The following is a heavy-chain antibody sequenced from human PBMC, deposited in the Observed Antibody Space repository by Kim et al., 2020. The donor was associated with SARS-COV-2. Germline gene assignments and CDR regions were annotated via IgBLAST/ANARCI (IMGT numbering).Heavy chain of an antibody. CDR1: GFTFSKAW. CDR2: IKSKTSGGTT. J-gene: IGHJ4*02. D-gene: IGHD6-13*01. Sequence: GGSLRLSCVASGFTFSKAWMSWVRQAPGKGLEWVGRIKSKTSGGTTDYAAPVKGRSTISRDDSKNTLYLQMNSLKTEDTAVYYCTTDQENRQQLAPLDYWGQGTLVTVSS. V-gene: IGHV3-15*01. CDR3: TTDQENRQQLAPLDY.